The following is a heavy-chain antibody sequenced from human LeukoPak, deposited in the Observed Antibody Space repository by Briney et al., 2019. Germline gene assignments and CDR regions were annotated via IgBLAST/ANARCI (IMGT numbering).Heavy chain of an antibody. CDR2: IGSSGGST. CDR1: GFTFNNYP. V-gene: IGHV3-23*01. D-gene: IGHD4-23*01. CDR3: AKDPSDYVGAFDI. Sequence: GGSLRLSCAASGFTFNNYPMSWVRQAPGKGLEWVSVIGSSGGSTHYADSVKGRFTIPRDNSRNTLSLQMNSLRAEDTAVYYCAKDPSDYVGAFDIWGQGTMVSVSS. J-gene: IGHJ3*02.